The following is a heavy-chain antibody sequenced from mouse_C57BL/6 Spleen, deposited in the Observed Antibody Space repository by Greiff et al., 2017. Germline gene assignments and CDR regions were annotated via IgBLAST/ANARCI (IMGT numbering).Heavy chain of an antibody. V-gene: IGHV1-22*01. CDR3: ARGGLRAY. CDR2: INPNNGGT. Sequence: VQLQQSGPELVKPGASVQMSCKASGYTFTDYNMHWVKQSHGKSLEWIGYINPNNGGTSYNQKFKGKATLTVNTSSSTAYMELRSLTSEDAAVYYCARGGLRAYWGQGTLVTVAA. CDR1: GYTFTDYN. J-gene: IGHJ3*01. D-gene: IGHD3-3*01.